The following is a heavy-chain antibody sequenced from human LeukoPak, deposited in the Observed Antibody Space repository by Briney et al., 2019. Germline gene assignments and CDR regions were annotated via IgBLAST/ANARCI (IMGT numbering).Heavy chain of an antibody. CDR3: AKDSSSWYSTVWYYFDY. D-gene: IGHD6-13*01. J-gene: IGHJ4*02. CDR2: ISGSGGST. V-gene: IGHV3-23*01. Sequence: GGSLRLSCAASGFTFSSYAMSWVRQAPGKGLEWVSAISGSGGSTYYADSVKGRFTISRDNSKNTLYLQMNSLRAEDTAVYYCAKDSSSWYSTVWYYFDYWGQGTLVTVSS. CDR1: GFTFSSYA.